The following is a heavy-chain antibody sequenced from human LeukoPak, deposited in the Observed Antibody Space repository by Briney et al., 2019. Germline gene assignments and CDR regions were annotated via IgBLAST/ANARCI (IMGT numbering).Heavy chain of an antibody. CDR1: GYTFTSYG. Sequence: VASVKVSCKASGYTFTSYGISWVRQAPGQGLEWMGWISAYNGNTNYAQKLQGRVTMTTDTSTSTAYMELRSLRSDDTAVYYCARTLGIAAAGTLGVWGQGTLVTVSS. D-gene: IGHD6-13*01. CDR2: ISAYNGNT. V-gene: IGHV1-18*01. CDR3: ARTLGIAAAGTLGV. J-gene: IGHJ4*02.